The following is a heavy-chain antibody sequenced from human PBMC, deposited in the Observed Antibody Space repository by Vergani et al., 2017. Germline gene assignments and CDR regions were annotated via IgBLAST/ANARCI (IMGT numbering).Heavy chain of an antibody. Sequence: QVQLQESGPGLVKPSETLSLTCTVSGYSISSGYYWGWIRQPPGKGLEWIGYIYYSGSTNYNPSLKSRVTISVDTSKNQFSLKLSSVTAADTAVYYCARAPMPSDAPAAIKEWGQGTLVTVSS. CDR2: IYYSGST. J-gene: IGHJ4*02. CDR1: GYSISSGYY. CDR3: ARAPMPSDAPAAIKE. D-gene: IGHD2-2*01. V-gene: IGHV4-38-2*02.